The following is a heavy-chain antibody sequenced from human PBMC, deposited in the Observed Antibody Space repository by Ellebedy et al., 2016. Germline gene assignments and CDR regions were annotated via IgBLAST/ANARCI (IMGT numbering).Heavy chain of an antibody. CDR1: EGTFHTYT. CDR2: IIPIFGTL. V-gene: IGHV1-69*13. CDR3: SKDSDSSGQFYFGMDV. Sequence: SVKVSCXVSEGTFHTYTLSWVRQAPGQGLEWMGGIIPIFGTLSYGQKFQDRLTIVADESTSTVYMELRSLTSDDTAVYYCSKDSDSSGQFYFGMDVWGQGTTVTVSS. J-gene: IGHJ6*02. D-gene: IGHD6-19*01.